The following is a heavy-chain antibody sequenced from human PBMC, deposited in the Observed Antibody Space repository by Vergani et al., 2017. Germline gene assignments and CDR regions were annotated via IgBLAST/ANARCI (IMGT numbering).Heavy chain of an antibody. CDR1: GGTFSSYA. Sequence: QVQLVQSGAEVKKPGSSVKVSCKASGGTFSSYAISWVRQAPGQGLEWMGGIIPIFGTANYAQKFQGRVTITADESTSTAYMELSSLRSEDTAVYYCAREADYYDSSGYRKRKNFDYWGQGTLVTVSS. D-gene: IGHD3-22*01. V-gene: IGHV1-69*01. J-gene: IGHJ4*02. CDR2: IIPIFGTA. CDR3: AREADYYDSSGYRKRKNFDY.